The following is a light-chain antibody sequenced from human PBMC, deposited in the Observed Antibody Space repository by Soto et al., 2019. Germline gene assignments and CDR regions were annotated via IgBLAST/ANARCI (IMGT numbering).Light chain of an antibody. Sequence: EIVMTQSPATLSVSPGERVTVSCRASQSFSSNLAWYQHKPGQAPRLLIYGASTRATGIPARFSGSGSGTEFTLTISSLQSEDFAVYYCQQYSKWPLTFGGGTKV. V-gene: IGKV3-15*01. CDR3: QQYSKWPLT. CDR1: QSFSSN. CDR2: GAS. J-gene: IGKJ4*01.